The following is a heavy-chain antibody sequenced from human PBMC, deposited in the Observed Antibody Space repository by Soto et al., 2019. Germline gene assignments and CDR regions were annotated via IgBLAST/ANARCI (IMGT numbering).Heavy chain of an antibody. CDR2: IYYSGST. CDR3: ARQYCSSTSCYDGFGY. V-gene: IGHV4-59*08. Sequence: SETLSLTCTVSGGSISTYYWSWIRQPPGKGLEWIGYIYYSGSTNYNPSLKSRVTISVDTSKNQFSLKLSSVTAADTAVFYCARQYCSSTSCYDGFGYWGQGTLVTVSS. J-gene: IGHJ4*02. CDR1: GGSISTYY. D-gene: IGHD2-2*01.